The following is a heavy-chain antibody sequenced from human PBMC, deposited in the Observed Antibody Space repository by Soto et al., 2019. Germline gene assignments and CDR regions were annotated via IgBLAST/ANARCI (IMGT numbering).Heavy chain of an antibody. J-gene: IGHJ6*03. CDR2: INHSGST. Sequence: TETLSLTCAVYGGSVSGYYWSWIRQPPGKGLEWIGEINHSGSTNYNPSLKSRVTISVDTSKNQFSLKLSSVTAADTAVYYCARGRSLKAGYYYYYMDVWGKGTTVTVSS. CDR3: ARGRSLKAGYYYYYMDV. CDR1: GGSVSGYY. V-gene: IGHV4-34*01.